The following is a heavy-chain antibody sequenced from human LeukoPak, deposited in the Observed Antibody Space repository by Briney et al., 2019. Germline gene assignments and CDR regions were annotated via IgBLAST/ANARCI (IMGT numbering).Heavy chain of an antibody. CDR3: ATDAGYGEGYYFDY. CDR2: FDPEDGET. CDR1: GYTLTELS. Sequence: ASVKVSCKVSGYTLTELSMHWVRQAPGKGLEWMGGFDPEDGETIYAQKFQGRVTMTEDTSTDTAYMELSSLRSEDTAVYYCATDAGYGEGYYFDYWGQGTLVTVSS. J-gene: IGHJ4*02. D-gene: IGHD5-12*01. V-gene: IGHV1-24*01.